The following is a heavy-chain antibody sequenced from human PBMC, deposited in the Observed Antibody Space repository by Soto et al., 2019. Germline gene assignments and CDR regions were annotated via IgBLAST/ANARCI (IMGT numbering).Heavy chain of an antibody. V-gene: IGHV3-11*01. D-gene: IGHD3-3*01. CDR2: ISSSGSTI. CDR1: GFTFSDYY. J-gene: IGHJ4*02. Sequence: NPGGSLRLSCAASGFTFSDYYMSWIRQAPGKGLEWVSYISSSGSTIYYADSVKGRFTISRDNAKNSLYLQMNSLRAEDTAVYYCARGTLPVTIFGVVIKGGNFDYWGQGTLVTVSS. CDR3: ARGTLPVTIFGVVIKGGNFDY.